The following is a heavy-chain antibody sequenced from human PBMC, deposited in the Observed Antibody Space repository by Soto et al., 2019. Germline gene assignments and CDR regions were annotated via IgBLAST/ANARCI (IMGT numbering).Heavy chain of an antibody. CDR1: GYTFTSYD. J-gene: IGHJ5*02. D-gene: IGHD3-9*01. V-gene: IGHV1-8*01. Sequence: ASVKVSCKASGYTFTSYDINWVRQATGQGLEWMGWMNPNSGNTGYAQKFQGRVTMTRNTSISTAYMELSSLRSEDTAVYYCARSNLRYFDWLLFGNWFDPWGQGTLVTVSS. CDR3: ARSNLRYFDWLLFGNWFDP. CDR2: MNPNSGNT.